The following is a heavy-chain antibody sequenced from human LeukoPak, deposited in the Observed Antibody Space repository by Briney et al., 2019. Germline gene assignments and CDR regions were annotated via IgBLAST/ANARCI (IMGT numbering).Heavy chain of an antibody. J-gene: IGHJ4*02. D-gene: IGHD3-16*02. Sequence: ASVKLSCKGSGYTFTSYGISWVRQAPGQGLEWMGWISAYNGNRNYAKKLQGRVTITTDTSTRTAYMEMRRLRSDDTAVYYCARTGLGDYVWGSYRHQYYFDYWGQGTLVTVSS. V-gene: IGHV1-18*01. CDR2: ISAYNGNR. CDR3: ARTGLGDYVWGSYRHQYYFDY. CDR1: GYTFTSYG.